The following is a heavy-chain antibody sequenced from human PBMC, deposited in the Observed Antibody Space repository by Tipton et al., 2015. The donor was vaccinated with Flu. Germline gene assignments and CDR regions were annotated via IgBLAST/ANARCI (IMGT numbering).Heavy chain of an antibody. CDR2: ICPGSP. D-gene: IGHD4-11*01. CDR3: ARRTFSNYVSEPKNWFDF. J-gene: IGHJ5*01. CDR1: GDSIRSDYY. Sequence: TLSLTCTLSGDSIRSDYYWGWVRRPPGKGLEWIGNICPGSPYYNPSLRSRVTMSVARSNDQFSLRLTSVTAADTAVYFCARRTFSNYVSEPKNWFDFWGQGTLVTVSS. V-gene: IGHV4-38-2*02.